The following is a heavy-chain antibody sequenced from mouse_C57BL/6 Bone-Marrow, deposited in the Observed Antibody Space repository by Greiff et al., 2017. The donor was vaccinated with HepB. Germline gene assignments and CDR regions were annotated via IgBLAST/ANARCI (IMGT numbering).Heavy chain of an antibody. CDR3: ARWRLLRLFDY. Sequence: VQLKESGPGLAKPSQTLSLTCSVPGYSITSDYWNWLRKFPGNKLEYMGYISYSGSTYYNPSLKSRISITRDTSKNQYYLQLNSVTTEDTATYYCARWRLLRLFDYWGQGTTLTVSS. CDR2: ISYSGST. J-gene: IGHJ2*01. CDR1: GYSITSDY. D-gene: IGHD1-2*01. V-gene: IGHV3-8*01.